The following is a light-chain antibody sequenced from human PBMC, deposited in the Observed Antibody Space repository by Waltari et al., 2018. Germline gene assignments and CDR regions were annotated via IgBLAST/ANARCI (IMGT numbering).Light chain of an antibody. V-gene: IGKV1-NL1*01. CDR3: QQYYSTPLT. CDR2: AAS. Sequence: DIQMTQSPSSLSASVGDRVIITCRASQAISNSLAWYQQKPGKAPKLLVYAASRLESGVPSRFSGSGSGTDYTLIISSLQPEDFATYYCQQYYSTPLTFGGGTKVEIK. J-gene: IGKJ4*01. CDR1: QAISNS.